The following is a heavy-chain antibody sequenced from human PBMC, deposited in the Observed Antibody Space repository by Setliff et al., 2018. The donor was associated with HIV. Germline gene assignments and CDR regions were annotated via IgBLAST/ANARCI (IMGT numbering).Heavy chain of an antibody. CDR1: GYTFTDYY. J-gene: IGHJ4*02. V-gene: IGHV1-69-2*01. CDR3: ATLDYYASATYNLALHY. Sequence: GASVKVSCKASGYTFTDYYMHWVQQAPAKGLEWMGRVDPKNGDTIYAEKLRGRVTITADTSTDTAYMELGSLRSEDTAIYYCATLDYYASATYNLALHYWGQGTLVTVSS. D-gene: IGHD3-10*01. CDR2: VDPKNGDT.